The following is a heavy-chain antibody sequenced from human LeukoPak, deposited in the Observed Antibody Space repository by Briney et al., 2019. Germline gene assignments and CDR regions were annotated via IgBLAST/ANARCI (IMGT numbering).Heavy chain of an antibody. Sequence: GESLKISCHGSGYXFTSYWIGWVRQMPGKGLEWMGIIHPPDSDTRYSPSFQGQVTISADKSISTAYLQWNSLKASDTAMYYCARWGGYCSGGNCYPLYYFDSWGQGTLVNVPS. J-gene: IGHJ4*02. D-gene: IGHD2-15*01. V-gene: IGHV5-51*01. CDR1: GYXFTSYW. CDR3: ARWGGYCSGGNCYPLYYFDS. CDR2: IHPPDSDT.